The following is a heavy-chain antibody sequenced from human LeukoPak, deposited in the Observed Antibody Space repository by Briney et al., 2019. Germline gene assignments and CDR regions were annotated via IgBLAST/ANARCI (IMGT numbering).Heavy chain of an antibody. V-gene: IGHV3-66*01. Sequence: PGGSLRLSCAASGFTVSSNYMSWVRQAPGKGLEWVSIMYGDGSTYNADSVNGRFTISRDNSNNTVFLQMNSLRAEDTAVYYCSKSFETSGYYGPDAFEIWGQGTMVTVSS. D-gene: IGHD3-22*01. CDR2: MYGDGST. CDR1: GFTVSSNY. CDR3: SKSFETSGYYGPDAFEI. J-gene: IGHJ3*02.